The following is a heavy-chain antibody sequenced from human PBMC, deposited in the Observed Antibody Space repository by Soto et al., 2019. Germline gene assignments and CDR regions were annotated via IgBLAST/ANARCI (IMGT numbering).Heavy chain of an antibody. CDR3: ARVHYAFWSGYSPYYFDY. CDR2: IYYSGST. D-gene: IGHD3-3*01. V-gene: IGHV4-31*03. J-gene: IGHJ4*02. Sequence: PSETLSLTCTVSGGSISSGGYYWSWIRQHPGKGLEWIGYIYYSGSTYYNPSLKSRVTISVDTSKNQFSLKLSSVTAADTAVYYCARVHYAFWSGYSPYYFDYCGQGTLVTVSS. CDR1: GGSISSGGYY.